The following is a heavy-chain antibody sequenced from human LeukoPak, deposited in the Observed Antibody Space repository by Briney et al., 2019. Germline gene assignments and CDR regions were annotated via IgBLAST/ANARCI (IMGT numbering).Heavy chain of an antibody. CDR3: ARDNGEWRLNWFDH. Sequence: PRRSLRLSCAASGFTFTSYGMHWVRQAPGKGLDWVALIWDDGNNKYYADSVKGRFTISRDNSKNTLYLQMNSLRAEDTAVYYCARDNGEWRLNWFDHWGQGTLGTVSS. CDR1: GFTFTSYG. CDR2: IWDDGNNK. D-gene: IGHD3-3*01. V-gene: IGHV3-33*01. J-gene: IGHJ5*02.